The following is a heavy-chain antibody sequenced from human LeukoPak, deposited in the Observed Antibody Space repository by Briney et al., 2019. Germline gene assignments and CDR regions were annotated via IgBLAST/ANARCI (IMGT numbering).Heavy chain of an antibody. V-gene: IGHV3-11*03. CDR2: ITGSSIHR. CDR3: ANVATAMGTYYFDY. D-gene: IGHD5-18*01. CDR1: GFTFSDYY. Sequence: GGSLSLSYAASGFTFSDYYMSWIRQAPGKGLEWVSYITGSSIHRDYADSVKGRFTISRDKSKNTLYLQMNSLRAEDTAVYYCANVATAMGTYYFDYWGQGTLVTVSS. J-gene: IGHJ4*02.